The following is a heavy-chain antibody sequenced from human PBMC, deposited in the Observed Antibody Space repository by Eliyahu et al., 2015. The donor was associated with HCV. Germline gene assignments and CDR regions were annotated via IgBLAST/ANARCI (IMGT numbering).Heavy chain of an antibody. D-gene: IGHD1-26*01. V-gene: IGHV3-53*01. CDR2: IYSGGST. CDR3: ARSIVGATTYYYYGMDV. J-gene: IGHJ6*02. Sequence: EVQLVESGGGLIQPGGSLRLSCAASGFTVSSNYMXWVRQAPGKGXXWVSVIYSGGSTYYADSVKXRFTISRDNSKNXLYLQMNSLRAEDTAVYYCARSIVGATTYYYYGMDVWXXGTTVTVSS. CDR1: GFTVSSNY.